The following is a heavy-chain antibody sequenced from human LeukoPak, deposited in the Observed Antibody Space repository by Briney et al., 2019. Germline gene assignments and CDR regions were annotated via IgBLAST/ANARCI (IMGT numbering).Heavy chain of an antibody. V-gene: IGHV3-23*01. Sequence: GGSLRLSCAASGFTFSSYAMSWVRQAPGKGLEWVSAISGSGGSTYYADSVKGRFTISRDNSKNTLYLQMNSLRAEDTALYYCANLTAYGDYADAFDIWGQGTMVTVSS. J-gene: IGHJ3*02. CDR1: GFTFSSYA. CDR2: ISGSGGST. D-gene: IGHD4-17*01. CDR3: ANLTAYGDYADAFDI.